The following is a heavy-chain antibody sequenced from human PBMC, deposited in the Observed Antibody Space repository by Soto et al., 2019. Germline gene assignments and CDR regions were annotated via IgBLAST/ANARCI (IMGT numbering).Heavy chain of an antibody. CDR2: ISAYNGNT. Sequence: ASVKVSCKASGYTFTSYFISWVRQAPGQGLEWMGWISAYNGNTNYAQKLQGRVTMTTDTSTSTAYMELRSLRSDDTAVYYCARAPARTLGYCSSTSCYLDYWGQGTLVTVSS. D-gene: IGHD2-2*01. V-gene: IGHV1-18*01. CDR3: ARAPARTLGYCSSTSCYLDY. CDR1: GYTFTSYF. J-gene: IGHJ4*02.